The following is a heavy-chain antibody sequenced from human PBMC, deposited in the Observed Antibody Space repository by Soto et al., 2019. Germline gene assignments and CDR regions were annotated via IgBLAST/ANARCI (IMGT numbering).Heavy chain of an antibody. V-gene: IGHV1-8*01. CDR3: ARGYYFFWRGKDIPTLY. J-gene: IGHJ4*01. CDR2: MNPNSGNT. CDR1: VYTFTNYG. D-gene: IGHD3-3*01. Sequence: GASGKVSCEACVYTFTNYGIKCVIQATGQRLEWMGWMNPNSGNTGYAQKFQGRVTMTRNTSISTAYMELSSLRSEDTAVYYCARGYYFFWRGKDIPTLYWC.